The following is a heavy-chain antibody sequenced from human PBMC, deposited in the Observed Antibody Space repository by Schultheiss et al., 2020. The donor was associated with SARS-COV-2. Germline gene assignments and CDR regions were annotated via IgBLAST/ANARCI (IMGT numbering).Heavy chain of an antibody. CDR1: GFTFSSYA. J-gene: IGHJ4*02. CDR2: ISSNGGST. D-gene: IGHD3-22*01. CDR3: VKASNYYDSSGYDYTPYYFDY. V-gene: IGHV3-64D*06. Sequence: GGSLRLSCSASGFTFSSYAMHWVRQAPGKGLEYVSAISSNGGSTYYADSVKGRFTISRDNSKNTLYLQMSSLRAEDTAVYYCVKASNYYDSSGYDYTPYYFDYWGQGTLVTVSS.